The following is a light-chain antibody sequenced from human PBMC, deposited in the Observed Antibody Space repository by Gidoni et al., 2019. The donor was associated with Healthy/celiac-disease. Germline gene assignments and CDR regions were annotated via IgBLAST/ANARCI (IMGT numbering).Light chain of an antibody. CDR1: QSVSSSY. J-gene: IGKJ3*01. Sequence: EIVLTQSPGTRSLSPGERATLSCRASQSVSSSYLARYQQKPGQAPRLLIYGASSRDTGIPDRFSGSGSGTDFTLTISRLEPEDFAVYYCQQYDTFGPGTKVDIK. V-gene: IGKV3-20*01. CDR2: GAS. CDR3: QQYDT.